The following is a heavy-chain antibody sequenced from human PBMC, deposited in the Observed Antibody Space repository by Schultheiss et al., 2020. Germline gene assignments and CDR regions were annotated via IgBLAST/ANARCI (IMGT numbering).Heavy chain of an antibody. D-gene: IGHD4-17*01. CDR2: IWYDGSNK. CDR1: GFTFSSYA. V-gene: IGHV3-30*04. Sequence: GGSLRLSCAASGFTFSSYAMHWVRQAPGKGLEWVAVIWYDGSNKYYADSVKGRFTISRDNSKNTLYLQMNSLRAEDTAVYYCARGRWPPYGDHAGYWGQGTLVTVSS. J-gene: IGHJ4*02. CDR3: ARGRWPPYGDHAGY.